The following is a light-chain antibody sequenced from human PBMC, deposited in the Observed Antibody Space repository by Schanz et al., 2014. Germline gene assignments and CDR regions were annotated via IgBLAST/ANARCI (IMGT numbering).Light chain of an antibody. Sequence: SYELTQPPSVSVAPGQTARITCGGNNIGSKSVHWYQQKPGQAPVLVVYDDSDRPSGIPERFSGSSSGTTVTLTISGAQVEDEADYYCYSAADNNLVFGGGTKVTVL. CDR2: DDS. CDR1: NIGSKS. J-gene: IGLJ2*01. V-gene: IGLV3-21*02. CDR3: YSAADNNLV.